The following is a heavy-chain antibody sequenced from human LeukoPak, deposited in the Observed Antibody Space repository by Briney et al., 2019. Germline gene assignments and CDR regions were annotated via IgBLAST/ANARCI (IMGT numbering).Heavy chain of an antibody. J-gene: IGHJ4*02. CDR1: GFTFSSYA. Sequence: LSGGSLRLSCAASGFTFSSYAMSWVRQAPGKGLEWVANIKQDGSEKYYVDSVKGRFTISRDNAKNSLYLQMSSLRAEDTAVYYCARDQTDYYDSSGILDYWGQGTLVTVSS. D-gene: IGHD3-22*01. CDR3: ARDQTDYYDSSGILDY. V-gene: IGHV3-7*01. CDR2: IKQDGSEK.